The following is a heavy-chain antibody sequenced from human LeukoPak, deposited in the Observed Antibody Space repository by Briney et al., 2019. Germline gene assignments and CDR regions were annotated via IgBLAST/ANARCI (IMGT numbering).Heavy chain of an antibody. Sequence: ASVKVSCKASGYTFTSYDINWVRQATGQGLEWMGWMNPNSGNTGYAQKFQGRVTMTRNTSISTAYMELSSLRSEDTAVYYCARVLTCYDILTGFTDPDQFDYWGQGTLVTISS. J-gene: IGHJ4*02. V-gene: IGHV1-8*01. D-gene: IGHD3-9*01. CDR3: ARVLTCYDILTGFTDPDQFDY. CDR1: GYTFTSYD. CDR2: MNPNSGNT.